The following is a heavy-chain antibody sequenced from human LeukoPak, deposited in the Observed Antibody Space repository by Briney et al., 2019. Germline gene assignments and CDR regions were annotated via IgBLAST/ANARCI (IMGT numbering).Heavy chain of an antibody. CDR2: ISGSGGST. CDR1: GFTFSTYS. J-gene: IGHJ4*02. D-gene: IGHD1-26*01. Sequence: GGSLRLSCAASGFTFSTYSMSWVRLAPGKGLEWVSAISGSGGSTYYADSVKGRFTISRDNSKNTLYLQMNSLRAEDTAVYYCAKTAGVGADYFDYWGQGTLVTVSS. CDR3: AKTAGVGADYFDY. V-gene: IGHV3-23*01.